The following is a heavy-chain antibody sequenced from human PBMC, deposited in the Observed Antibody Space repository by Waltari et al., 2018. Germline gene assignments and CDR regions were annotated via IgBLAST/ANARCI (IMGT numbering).Heavy chain of an antibody. D-gene: IGHD6-19*01. V-gene: IGHV3-23*01. Sequence: EVQLLESGGGLVQPGESLRLSCAASGFTFSTYAMNWVRQAPGKGLEWVATVDKSGCRTFYAASVQGRFTISRDNLRNTVYLQMNSLRAEDTALYYCTKDRQSIQFEYWGQGILVTVSS. J-gene: IGHJ4*02. CDR2: VDKSGCRT. CDR1: GFTFSTYA. CDR3: TKDRQSIQFEY.